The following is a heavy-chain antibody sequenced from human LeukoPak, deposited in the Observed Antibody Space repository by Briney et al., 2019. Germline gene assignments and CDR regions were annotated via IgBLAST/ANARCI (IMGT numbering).Heavy chain of an antibody. CDR2: ISSSSSTI. D-gene: IGHD1-20*01. V-gene: IGHV3-48*01. Sequence: PGGSLRLSCAVSGFSFSSYTMNWVRQAPGKGLEWLSYISSSSSTIYYADSVKGRFTISRDNAKNSLYLQMNSLRAEDTAVYYCARGDGGITGMYFDCWGQGTLVTVSS. J-gene: IGHJ4*02. CDR1: GFSFSSYT. CDR3: ARGDGGITGMYFDC.